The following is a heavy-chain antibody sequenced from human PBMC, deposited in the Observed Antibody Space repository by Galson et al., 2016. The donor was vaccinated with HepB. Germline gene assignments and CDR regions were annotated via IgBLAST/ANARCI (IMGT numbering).Heavy chain of an antibody. CDR3: ARDPLVSSGF. CDR1: GITFSNYG. CDR2: VAYDGSNQ. V-gene: IGHV3-30*03. Sequence: SLRLSCAASGITFSNYGMHWVRQAPGKGLEWLARVAYDGSNQKYAGSVMGRFTVSRDNSKNTLYLQMNDLRDEDTAVYYCARDPLVSSGFWGQGTRVTVSS. D-gene: IGHD6-19*01. J-gene: IGHJ4*02.